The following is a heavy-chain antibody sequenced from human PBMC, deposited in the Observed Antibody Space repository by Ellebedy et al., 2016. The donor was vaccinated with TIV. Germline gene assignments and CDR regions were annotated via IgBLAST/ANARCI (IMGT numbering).Heavy chain of an antibody. D-gene: IGHD3-22*01. J-gene: IGHJ4*02. CDR3: ARGDSIYFDSSGALDY. V-gene: IGHV4-34*01. Sequence: MPGGSLRLSCAVYGGSFSSYFWTWIRQPPGKALEWIGEIDDSGRTNCTPSLKSRVTISVDTAKNQFSLKLRSLTAADTAVYYCARGDSIYFDSSGALDYWGQGTLVTVSS. CDR1: GGSFSSYF. CDR2: IDDSGRT.